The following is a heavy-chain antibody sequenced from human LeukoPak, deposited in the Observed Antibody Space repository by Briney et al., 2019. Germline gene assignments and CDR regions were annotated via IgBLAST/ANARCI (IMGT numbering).Heavy chain of an antibody. J-gene: IGHJ4*02. CDR1: GFTFSAYV. Sequence: GRSLRLSCAASGFTFSAYVMHWVRQAPGKGLEWVAVISYDGSNKYYADSVKGRFTISRDNSKNTLYLQMNSLRAEDTAVYYCAKLGWFGELLHQHFDYWGQGTLVTVSS. CDR3: AKLGWFGELLHQHFDY. CDR2: ISYDGSNK. V-gene: IGHV3-30*18. D-gene: IGHD3-10*01.